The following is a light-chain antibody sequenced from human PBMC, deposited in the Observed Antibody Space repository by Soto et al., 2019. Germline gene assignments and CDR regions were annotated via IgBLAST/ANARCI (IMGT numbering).Light chain of an antibody. CDR2: DVT. J-gene: IGLJ1*01. Sequence: QSVLSQPASVSGSPGQSITISCTGTSSDVGGFEYVSWYQHQPGKAPQLIIYDVTKRPSGVSNRFSGSKSGNTASLTISGIQAEDEGDYYCGSITRSSTSVFGTETKVTVL. V-gene: IGLV2-14*01. CDR1: SSDVGGFEY. CDR3: GSITRSSTSV.